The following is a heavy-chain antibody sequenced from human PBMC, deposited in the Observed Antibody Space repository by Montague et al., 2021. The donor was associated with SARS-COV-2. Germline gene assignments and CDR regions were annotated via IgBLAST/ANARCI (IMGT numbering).Heavy chain of an antibody. Sequence: SLRLSCAASGFYFSYAMHWVRQAPGKGLEWVALISNDGSNKHYADSVKGRFTTSRDNSKSTLYRQVNSLRAEDTAVYYCARESGGFYDGGYFDYWGQGSLVTVSS. CDR2: ISNDGSNK. J-gene: IGHJ4*02. CDR3: ARESGGFYDGGYFDY. D-gene: IGHD2/OR15-2a*01. CDR1: GFYFSYA. V-gene: IGHV3-30*04.